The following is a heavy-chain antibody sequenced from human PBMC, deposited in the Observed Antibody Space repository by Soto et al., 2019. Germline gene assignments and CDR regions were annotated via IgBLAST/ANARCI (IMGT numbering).Heavy chain of an antibody. CDR1: GGSISIYY. V-gene: IGHV4-59*01. D-gene: IGHD2-15*01. Sequence: SDTLSLTCTVSGGSISIYYWSWIRQPPGKGLEWIGYIYYSGSTNYNPSLKSRVTISVDTSKNQFSLKLSSVTAADTAVYYCARAFPQRYCSGGSCYFVAFDIWGQGTMVTVSS. J-gene: IGHJ3*02. CDR2: IYYSGST. CDR3: ARAFPQRYCSGGSCYFVAFDI.